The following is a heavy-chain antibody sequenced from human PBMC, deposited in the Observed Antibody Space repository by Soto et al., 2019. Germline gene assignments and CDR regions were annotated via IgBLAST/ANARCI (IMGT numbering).Heavy chain of an antibody. Sequence: QVHLVQSGAEAKKPGSSVKVSCKASGGTFSVYTINWVRQAPGKGLEWMGRIVPILGIPKYAQKFQGRVTITADKSTGTPYMELSSLRSEATAVYYCAAWYGEQSYWGQGTLVTVSS. CDR2: IVPILGIP. CDR3: AAWYGEQSY. D-gene: IGHD4-17*01. V-gene: IGHV1-69*02. J-gene: IGHJ4*02. CDR1: GGTFSVYT.